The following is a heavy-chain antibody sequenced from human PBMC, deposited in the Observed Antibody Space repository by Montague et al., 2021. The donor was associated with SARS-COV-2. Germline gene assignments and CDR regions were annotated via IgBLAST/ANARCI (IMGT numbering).Heavy chain of an antibody. Sequence: SLRLSCAAPGFTFSSYGMHWVRQAPGKGLEWVAVIWYDGSNKYYADSVKGRFTISRDNSKNTLYLQMNSLRAEDTAVYYCAKEIIEVAADWYFDLWGRGTLVTVSS. D-gene: IGHD6-19*01. V-gene: IGHV3-33*06. CDR2: IWYDGSNK. CDR1: GFTFSSYG. J-gene: IGHJ2*01. CDR3: AKEIIEVAADWYFDL.